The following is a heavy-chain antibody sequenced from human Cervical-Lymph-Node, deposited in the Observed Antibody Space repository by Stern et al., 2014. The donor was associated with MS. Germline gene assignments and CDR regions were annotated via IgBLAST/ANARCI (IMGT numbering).Heavy chain of an antibody. V-gene: IGHV3-30*03. CDR3: MGVGDAMHV. Sequence: VKLVESGGGVVQPGRSLTLSCAASGFSLSNSGMHWVRQAPGKGLEWVAVMSFVGGNRKYGDSVKGRFSISRDIANNTLFLQMNSLRPEDTAVYYCMGVGDAMHVWGQGTTVIVSS. J-gene: IGHJ6*02. CDR1: GFSLSNSG. CDR2: MSFVGGNR.